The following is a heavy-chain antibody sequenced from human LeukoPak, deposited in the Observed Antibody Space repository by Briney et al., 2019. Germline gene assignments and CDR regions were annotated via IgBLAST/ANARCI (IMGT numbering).Heavy chain of an antibody. CDR3: ARDRGDYYDSSGYWYYFDY. Sequence: GRPLRLSCAASGFTFSSYAMHWVRQAPGKGLEWVAVISYDGSNKYYADSVKGRFTISRDNSKNTLYLQMNSLRAEDTAVYYCARDRGDYYDSSGYWYYFDYWGQGTLVTVSS. D-gene: IGHD3-22*01. CDR1: GFTFSSYA. J-gene: IGHJ4*02. CDR2: ISYDGSNK. V-gene: IGHV3-30*04.